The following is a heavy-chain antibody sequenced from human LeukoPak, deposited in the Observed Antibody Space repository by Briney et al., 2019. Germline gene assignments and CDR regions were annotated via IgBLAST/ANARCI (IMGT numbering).Heavy chain of an antibody. Sequence: PRASVKVSCKASGSTFTSYGISWVRQAPGQGLEWMGWISAYNGNTNYAQKLQGRVTMTTDTSTSTAYMELRSLRSDDTAVYYCAGGRITIFGVAENYFDYWGQGTLVTVSS. J-gene: IGHJ4*02. V-gene: IGHV1-18*01. CDR2: ISAYNGNT. CDR3: AGGRITIFGVAENYFDY. D-gene: IGHD3-3*01. CDR1: GSTFTSYG.